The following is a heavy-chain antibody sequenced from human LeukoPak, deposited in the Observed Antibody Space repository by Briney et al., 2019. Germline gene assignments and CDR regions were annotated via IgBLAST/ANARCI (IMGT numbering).Heavy chain of an antibody. J-gene: IGHJ4*02. V-gene: IGHV1-8*01. Sequence: GASVKISCKASGYTFTSYYINCVRQATGQGLEWMGWMNPNSGNTGYAQKFQGRVTMTRNTSISTAYMELSSLRSEDTAVYYCARGLGDSSGYYPPEEYWGQGTLVSVSS. D-gene: IGHD3-22*01. CDR1: GYTFTSYY. CDR2: MNPNSGNT. CDR3: ARGLGDSSGYYPPEEY.